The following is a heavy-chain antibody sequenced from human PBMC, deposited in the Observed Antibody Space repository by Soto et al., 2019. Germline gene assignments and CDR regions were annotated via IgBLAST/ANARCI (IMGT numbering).Heavy chain of an antibody. D-gene: IGHD6-19*01. CDR2: ITASGGTR. CDR1: GFTFSSFA. V-gene: IGHV3-23*01. CDR3: AKDFAVAGFYFDS. Sequence: LRLSCTASGFTFSSFAMAWVRQAPGEGLEWVSGITASGGTRYHADSLKGRFTISRDNSKNMLFLQMNNLSAEDTATYFCAKDFAVAGFYFDSWGQGSLVTVSS. J-gene: IGHJ4*02.